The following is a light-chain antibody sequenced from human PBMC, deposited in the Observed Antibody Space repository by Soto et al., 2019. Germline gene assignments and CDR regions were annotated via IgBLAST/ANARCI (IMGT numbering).Light chain of an antibody. Sequence: QSALTQPASVSGSPGQSITISCTGTSSDIGAYNYVSWYQQHPANAPKRMIYDGNIRPSGGSNRFSGSKSGNTAPLTISGLQAEDEADYYCTSWTTSTTMIFGGGTKLTVL. CDR3: TSWTTSTTMI. J-gene: IGLJ2*01. V-gene: IGLV2-14*03. CDR2: DGN. CDR1: SSDIGAYNY.